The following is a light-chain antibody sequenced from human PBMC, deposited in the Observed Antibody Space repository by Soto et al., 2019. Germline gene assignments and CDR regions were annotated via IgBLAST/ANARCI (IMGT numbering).Light chain of an antibody. CDR1: RSNIGAGYG. Sequence: QSVLTQPPSVSGAPGQRVTISCTGSRSNIGAGYGVHWYQQLPGTAPKLLIYGHSNRPSGVPDRFSGSKSGTSASLAITGLQAEDEADYYCQSYDTSLSGYVFGAGTKLTVL. CDR3: QSYDTSLSGYV. CDR2: GHS. V-gene: IGLV1-40*01. J-gene: IGLJ1*01.